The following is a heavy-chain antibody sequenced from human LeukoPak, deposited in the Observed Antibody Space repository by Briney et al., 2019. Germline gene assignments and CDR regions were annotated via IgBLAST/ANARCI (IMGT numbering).Heavy chain of an antibody. CDR2: TYYGSKWST. CDR3: ARLENWAFDF. J-gene: IGHJ4*02. Sequence: SQTLSLTCAISGDSVSSNSAAWXXIRQSPSRGLEWLGRTYYGSKWSTDYAVSVKSRITVNPDTSKNQFSLQLNSVTPEDTAVYYCARLENWAFDFWGQGTLITVSS. CDR1: GDSVSSNSAA. D-gene: IGHD7-27*01. V-gene: IGHV6-1*01.